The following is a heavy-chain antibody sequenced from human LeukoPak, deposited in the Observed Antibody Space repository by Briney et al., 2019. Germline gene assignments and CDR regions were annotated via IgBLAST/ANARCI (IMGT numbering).Heavy chain of an antibody. J-gene: IGHJ4*02. D-gene: IGHD3-10*01. V-gene: IGHV3-23*01. CDR3: AKHVSGSLFYFDY. CDR1: GFTFSDFA. Sequence: GGSLRLSCAASGFTFSDFAMSWVRQAPGKGLAWVSIISRSAITTYHADSVKGRFTISRDNSKNTLYLQMNSLGAEDTAVYYCAKHVSGSLFYFDYWGQRTLVTVSS. CDR2: ISRSAITT.